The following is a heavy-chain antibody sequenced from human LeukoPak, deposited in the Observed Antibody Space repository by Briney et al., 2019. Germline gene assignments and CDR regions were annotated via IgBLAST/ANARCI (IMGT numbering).Heavy chain of an antibody. V-gene: IGHV3-48*03. CDR1: GFTFSSYE. D-gene: IGHD4-23*01. Sequence: GGSLRLSCAASGFTFSSYEMNWVRQAPGKGLESASYIGSSGSTTYYADSVKGRFTISRDNAKNSLYLQMNSLRAEDTAVYYCARGRYGGKRGCYFDYWGQGTLVTVFS. J-gene: IGHJ4*02. CDR2: IGSSGSTT. CDR3: ARGRYGGKRGCYFDY.